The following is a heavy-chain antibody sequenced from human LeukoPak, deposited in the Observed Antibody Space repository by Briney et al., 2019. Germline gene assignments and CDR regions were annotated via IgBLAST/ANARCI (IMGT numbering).Heavy chain of an antibody. J-gene: IGHJ3*02. CDR2: IYSGGST. CDR1: EITVSNSF. V-gene: IGHV3-53*01. Sequence: QPGGSLRLSCAASEITVSNSFMSWVRQAPGKGLQWVSVIYSGGSTYYEDSVKGRFTISRDTSKNTLYLEMNTLRAEDTAVYYCARGGGAYCGSDCLRAFDIWGQGTMVTVSS. D-gene: IGHD2-21*02. CDR3: ARGGGAYCGSDCLRAFDI.